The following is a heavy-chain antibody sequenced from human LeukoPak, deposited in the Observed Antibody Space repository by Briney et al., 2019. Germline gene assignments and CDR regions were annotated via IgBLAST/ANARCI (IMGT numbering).Heavy chain of an antibody. CDR2: VYTSGST. CDR3: ARTLAAAGHGGYYYMDV. J-gene: IGHJ6*03. Sequence: SETLSLTCSVSGGSISGYYWTWIRQPAGKGLEWIGRVYTSGSTHYNPSLKTRLTMSVDTSKNQFSLKLSSVTAADTAVYYCARTLAAAGHGGYYYMDVWGKGTTVTVSS. D-gene: IGHD6-13*01. V-gene: IGHV4-4*07. CDR1: GGSISGYY.